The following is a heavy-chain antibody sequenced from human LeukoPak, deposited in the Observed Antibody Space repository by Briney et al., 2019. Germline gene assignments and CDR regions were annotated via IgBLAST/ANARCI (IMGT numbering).Heavy chain of an antibody. V-gene: IGHV3-48*02. Sequence: GGALRLSCAASGFTFSSYSMNWVRQAPGKGLEWVSYISSSSSTIYYADSVKGRFTISRDNAKNSLYLQMNSLRDEDTAVYYCARDYVTYYYYYGMDVRGQGTTVTLSS. J-gene: IGHJ6*02. CDR1: GFTFSSYS. D-gene: IGHD2-21*02. CDR2: ISSSSSTI. CDR3: ARDYVTYYYYYGMDV.